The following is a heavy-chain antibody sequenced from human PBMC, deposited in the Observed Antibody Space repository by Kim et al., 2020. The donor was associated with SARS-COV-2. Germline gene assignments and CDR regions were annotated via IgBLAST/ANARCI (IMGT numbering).Heavy chain of an antibody. J-gene: IGHJ6*02. CDR1: GGSISSSSYY. CDR2: IYYSGST. Sequence: SETLSLTCTVSGGSISSSSYYWGWIRQPPGKGLEWIGSIYYSGSTYYNPSLKSRVTISVDTSKNQFSLKLSSVTAADTAVYYCARGGSIQLWLNYYYGMDVWGQGTTVTVSS. V-gene: IGHV4-39*01. CDR3: ARGGSIQLWLNYYYGMDV. D-gene: IGHD5-18*01.